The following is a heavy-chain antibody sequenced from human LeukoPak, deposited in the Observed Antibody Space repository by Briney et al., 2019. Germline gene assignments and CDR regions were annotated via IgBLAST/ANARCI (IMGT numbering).Heavy chain of an antibody. CDR2: IIPIIGTA. Sequence: SVKVSCTASGDTFSSCAISGGRRAPAQRVQWLIGIIPIIGTANYAQTFKSRVTITADESTTTAYMELSTVTADDTAVYSCPSRPGPNYDFGSGPFLYMDVWGKGTTVTASS. V-gene: IGHV1-69*13. J-gene: IGHJ6*03. D-gene: IGHD3-3*01. CDR1: GDTFSSCA. CDR3: PSRPGPNYDFGSGPFLYMDV.